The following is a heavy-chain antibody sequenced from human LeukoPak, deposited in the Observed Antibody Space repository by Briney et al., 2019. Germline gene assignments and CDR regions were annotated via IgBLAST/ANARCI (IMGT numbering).Heavy chain of an antibody. J-gene: IGHJ4*02. V-gene: IGHV4-39*07. Sequence: KASETLSLTCTVSGGSISSSSYYWGWIRQPPGKGLEWIGSIYYSGSTYYNPSLKSRVTISVDTSKKQFSLKLSSVTAADTAVYYCARGLSGPLLDWGQGTLVTVSS. CDR3: ARGLSGPLLD. CDR1: GGSISSSSYY. CDR2: IYYSGST. D-gene: IGHD5-12*01.